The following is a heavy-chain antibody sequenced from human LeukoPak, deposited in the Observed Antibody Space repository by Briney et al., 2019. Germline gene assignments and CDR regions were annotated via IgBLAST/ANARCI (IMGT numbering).Heavy chain of an antibody. CDR2: ISGSGGST. CDR1: GFTFSSYA. D-gene: IGHD1-14*01. CDR3: XXXXXXXXXXXGFNPDAFDI. V-gene: IGHV3-23*01. J-gene: IGHJ3*02. Sequence: PGGSLRLSCAASGFTFSSYAMSWVRQAPGKGLEWVSAISGSGGSTYYADSVKGRFTISRDNSKNTLYLQMNSLRAEDTAVYYXXXXXXXXXXXXGFNPDAFDIWGQGTMVTVSS.